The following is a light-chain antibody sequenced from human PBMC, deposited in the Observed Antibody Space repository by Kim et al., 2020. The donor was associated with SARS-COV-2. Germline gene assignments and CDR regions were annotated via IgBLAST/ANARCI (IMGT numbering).Light chain of an antibody. CDR1: QGVGSD. CDR2: GAT. Sequence: ASIGDKVTITCRASQGVGSDLGWYQQKPGKAPKLLIFGATSLQSGVSSRFSGSGSGTDFALTISSLQPEDFATYYCLQDSAYPLTFGGGTKVDIK. CDR3: LQDSAYPLT. V-gene: IGKV1-6*01. J-gene: IGKJ4*01.